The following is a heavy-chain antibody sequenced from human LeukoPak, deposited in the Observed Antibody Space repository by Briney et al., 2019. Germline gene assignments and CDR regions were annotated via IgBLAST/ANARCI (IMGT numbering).Heavy chain of an antibody. V-gene: IGHV1-69*05. CDR3: ARGGYNWNYGDYYYMDV. CDR1: GGTFSSYA. CDR2: IIPIFGTA. J-gene: IGHJ6*03. Sequence: SVKVSCKASGGTFSSYAISWVRQAPGQWLEWMGGIIPIFGTANYAQKCQGRVTITTDESTSTAYMELSSLRSEDTAVYYCARGGYNWNYGDYYYMDVWGKGTTVTVTS. D-gene: IGHD1-7*01.